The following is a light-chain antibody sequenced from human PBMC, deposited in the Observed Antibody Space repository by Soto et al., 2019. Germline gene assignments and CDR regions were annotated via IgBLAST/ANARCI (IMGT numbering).Light chain of an antibody. CDR3: SSYTSSSATRYV. Sequence: QLVLTQPASVSGSPGQSITISCTGTSSDVGGYNFVSWYQQHPGKAPKLMIYDVSNRPSGVSNRFSGSKSDNTASLTISGLQAEDEADYHCSSYTSSSATRYVFGTGTKVTVL. J-gene: IGLJ1*01. CDR2: DVS. V-gene: IGLV2-14*01. CDR1: SSDVGGYNF.